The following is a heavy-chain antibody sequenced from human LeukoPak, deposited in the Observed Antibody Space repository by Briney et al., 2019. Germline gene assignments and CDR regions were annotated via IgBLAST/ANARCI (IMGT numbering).Heavy chain of an antibody. V-gene: IGHV1-69*05. CDR2: IIPIFGTA. J-gene: IGHJ4*02. CDR1: GGTFSSYA. Sequence: GASVKVSCKASGGTFSSYAISWVRQAPGHGLEWMGGIIPIFGTANYAQKFQGRVTITTDESTSTAYMELSSQRSEDTAVYYCARASSKEMATIGFDYWGQGTLVTVSS. D-gene: IGHD5-24*01. CDR3: ARASSKEMATIGFDY.